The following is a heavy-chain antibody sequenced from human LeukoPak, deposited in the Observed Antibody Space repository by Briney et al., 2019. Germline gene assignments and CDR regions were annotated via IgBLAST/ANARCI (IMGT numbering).Heavy chain of an antibody. CDR2: ISGNGGST. Sequence: PGGSLRLSCAASGFTFSRYAMNWVRQAPGKGLECVSAISGNGGSTYYVDSVKGRFTMSRDTSKNTLYLQMNSLRAGDTAMYYCAKGGAYYYDSSGEFDNWGQGTLVTVSS. J-gene: IGHJ4*02. D-gene: IGHD3-22*01. CDR3: AKGGAYYYDSSGEFDN. V-gene: IGHV3-23*01. CDR1: GFTFSRYA.